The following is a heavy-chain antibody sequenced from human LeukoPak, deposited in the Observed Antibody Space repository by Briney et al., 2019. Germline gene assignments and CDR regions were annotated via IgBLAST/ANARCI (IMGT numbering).Heavy chain of an antibody. CDR3: ARGNVAAAGIHY. CDR1: GFTFSSYW. V-gene: IGHV3-74*01. D-gene: IGHD6-13*01. Sequence: GRSLRLSCAASGFTFSSYWMHWVRQAPGKGLVWVSRINGDGSNTTYVDSVMGRFTISRDNAKNTLYLQMNSVRAEDTAVYYCARGNVAAAGIHYWGQGTLVIVSS. CDR2: INGDGSNT. J-gene: IGHJ4*02.